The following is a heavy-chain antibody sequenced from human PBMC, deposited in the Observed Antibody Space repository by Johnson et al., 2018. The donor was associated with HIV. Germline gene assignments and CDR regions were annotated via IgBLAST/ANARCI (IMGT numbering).Heavy chain of an antibody. CDR2: ISHDVGST. J-gene: IGHJ3*02. CDR3: GKARRICGSGWMEAFDI. Sequence: VQLVESGGGVVQPGRSLRLSCAASGFTFNSYILHWVRQAPGKGLEWVAAISHDVGSTFPADSVKGRFTISKDNSKNTLYLQMNSLRAEDTAVYCCGKARRICGSGWMEAFDIWGQGTMVTVSS. D-gene: IGHD3-10*01. CDR1: GFTFNSYI. V-gene: IGHV3-30*18.